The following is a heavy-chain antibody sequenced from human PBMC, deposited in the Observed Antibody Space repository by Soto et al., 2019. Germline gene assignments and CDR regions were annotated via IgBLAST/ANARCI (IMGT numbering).Heavy chain of an antibody. J-gene: IGHJ3*02. V-gene: IGHV1-8*01. CDR2: LNPNTDKT. CDR1: GYTFSNSD. CDR3: ARGRDGLSLSGFDS. D-gene: IGHD2-8*01. Sequence: ASVTVSSKASGYTFSNSDITWLRQATGHGLERMGWLNPNTDKTGSAQKFQGRVTMTRNTSISTAYLALSGIRSDDTAVDYGARGRDGLSLSGFDSWGQWTSVTVSS.